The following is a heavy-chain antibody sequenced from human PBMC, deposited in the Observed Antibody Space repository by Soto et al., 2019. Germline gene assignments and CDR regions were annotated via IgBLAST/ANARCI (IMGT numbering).Heavy chain of an antibody. CDR1: GDSFSSNSAA. Sequence: SQTISLTCAMSGDSFSSNSAAWNWIRQSPSRGLEWLGRTYYRSKWYNDYAVSMKSRITINPDTSKNQFSLQLNSVTPEDTAVYYCARDLRIAVAVTFSVSHFYVMDFCGQGTTVT. J-gene: IGHJ6*02. D-gene: IGHD6-19*01. CDR2: TYYRSKWYN. V-gene: IGHV6-1*01. CDR3: ARDLRIAVAVTFSVSHFYVMDF.